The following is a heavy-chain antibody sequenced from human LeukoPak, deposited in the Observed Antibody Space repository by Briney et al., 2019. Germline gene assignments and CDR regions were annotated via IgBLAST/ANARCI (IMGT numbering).Heavy chain of an antibody. CDR1: GFTFSSYA. CDR2: ISGSGGST. Sequence: GGSLRLSCAASGFTFSSYAMSWVRQAPGKGLEWVSAISGSGGSTYYADSVKGRFTISRDNSKHTLYLQMNSLRAEDTAVYYCAKGSIAVAGYAAFDYWGQGTLVTVSS. J-gene: IGHJ4*02. CDR3: AKGSIAVAGYAAFDY. D-gene: IGHD6-19*01. V-gene: IGHV3-23*01.